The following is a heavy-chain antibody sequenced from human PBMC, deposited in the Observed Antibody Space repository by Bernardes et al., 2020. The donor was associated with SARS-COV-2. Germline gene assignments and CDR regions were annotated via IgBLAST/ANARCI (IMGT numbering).Heavy chain of an antibody. D-gene: IGHD2-15*01. Sequence: GGSLRLSCAASGFTFSSYWMHWVRQAPGKGLVWVSRINSDGSSTSYADSVKGRFTISRDNAKNTLYLQMNSLRAEDTAVYYCARAHLGSGGDFDYWGQGTLVTVSS. CDR1: GFTFSSYW. J-gene: IGHJ4*02. V-gene: IGHV3-74*01. CDR2: INSDGSST. CDR3: ARAHLGSGGDFDY.